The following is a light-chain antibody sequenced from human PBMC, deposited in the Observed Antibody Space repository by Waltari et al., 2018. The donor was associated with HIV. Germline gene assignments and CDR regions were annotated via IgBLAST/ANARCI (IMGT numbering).Light chain of an antibody. CDR2: AAS. J-gene: IGKJ4*01. V-gene: IGKV1-39*01. CDR3: QQTFTTPLT. Sequence: DIQIIQSPSSLSASIGDRVTITCQTSQYINMYLNWYQQKPGKAPSLLIFAASTLHTGVPSRFRASASGTTFSLAISSLQPDDIATYYCQQTFTTPLTFGAGTKIEI. CDR1: QYINMY.